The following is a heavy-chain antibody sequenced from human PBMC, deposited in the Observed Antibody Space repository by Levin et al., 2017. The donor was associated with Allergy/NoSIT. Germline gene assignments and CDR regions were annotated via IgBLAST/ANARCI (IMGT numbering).Heavy chain of an antibody. CDR2: FDPEDGET. D-gene: IGHD3-10*01. J-gene: IGHJ5*02. CDR1: GYTLTELS. Sequence: ASVKVSCKVSGYTLTELSMHWVRQAPGKGLEWMGGFDPEDGETIYAQKFQGRVTMTEDTSTDTAYMELSSLRSEDTAVYYCATLYRGGSGSYRNWFDPWGQGTLVTVSS. CDR3: ATLYRGGSGSYRNWFDP. V-gene: IGHV1-24*01.